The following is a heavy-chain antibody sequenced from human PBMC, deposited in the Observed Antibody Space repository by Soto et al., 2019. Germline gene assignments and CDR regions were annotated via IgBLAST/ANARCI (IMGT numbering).Heavy chain of an antibody. CDR2: IWYDGSNK. J-gene: IGHJ4*02. V-gene: IGHV3-33*01. CDR1: GFMFNTYG. D-gene: IGHD3-22*01. CDR3: ARLGYYFDSTNSVGNY. Sequence: QVLLVESGGGVVQPGTSLRLSCAASGFMFNTYGMHWVRQAPGKGLEWVAGIWYDGSNKYYADSVKGRFTISRDNSKNTLFLQMNSLRAEDTAVYYCARLGYYFDSTNSVGNYWGQGNLVTVSS.